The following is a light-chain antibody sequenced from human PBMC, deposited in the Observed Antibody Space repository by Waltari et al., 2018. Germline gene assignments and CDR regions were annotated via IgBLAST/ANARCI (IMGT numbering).Light chain of an antibody. J-gene: IGKJ1*01. CDR2: HAS. CDR3: QKYESLPAT. CDR1: QRVSKY. V-gene: IGKV3-20*01. Sequence: EIVLTQSPGSLSLSPGERATLSCRANQRVSKYLAWYQHKPGQAPRHLIYHASSRATGIPDRFSGSGFGTDFSLTISRLEPEDFAVYYCQKYESLPATFGQGTKVEIK.